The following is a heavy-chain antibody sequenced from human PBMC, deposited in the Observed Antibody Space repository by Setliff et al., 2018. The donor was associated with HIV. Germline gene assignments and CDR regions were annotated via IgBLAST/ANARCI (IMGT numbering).Heavy chain of an antibody. CDR2: FNPDNLQS. CDR3: ARDNWGEDF. Sequence: GASVKVSCKTSGYTFTTFSISWVRQAPGQGPEWMAWFNPDNLQSVLARKFQGRLSLTADTSTRTHSIELKSLTSDDTAIYYCARDNWGEDFWGQGTKVTVSS. CDR1: GYTFTTFS. V-gene: IGHV1-18*01. J-gene: IGHJ4*02. D-gene: IGHD7-27*01.